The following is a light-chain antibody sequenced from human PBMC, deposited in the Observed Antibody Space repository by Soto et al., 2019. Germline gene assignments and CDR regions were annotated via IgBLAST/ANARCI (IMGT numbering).Light chain of an antibody. J-gene: IGKJ1*01. CDR1: QSVISKF. CDR3: QQYGDSPHT. V-gene: IGKV3-20*01. Sequence: EIVLTQSQGTLYFSPGERATLSCRASQSVISKFLAWYQQKPGQAPRLLIYGASRRATGIPDRFSGSGSGTDFTLTISRLEPEDFAVYCCQQYGDSPHTFGHGTKVDIK. CDR2: GAS.